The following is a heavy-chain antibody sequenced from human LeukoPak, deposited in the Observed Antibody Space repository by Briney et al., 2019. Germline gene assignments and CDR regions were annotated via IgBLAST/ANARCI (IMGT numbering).Heavy chain of an antibody. Sequence: PGGSLRLSCTASGFTFSIYSMNWVRQAPGKGLEWVSSISSSSSYIYYADSVKGRFTISRDNAKNSLYLQMNSLRAEDTAVYYCARAIAVADAFDIWGQGTMVTVSS. V-gene: IGHV3-21*01. CDR1: GFTFSIYS. CDR3: ARAIAVADAFDI. CDR2: ISSSSSYI. J-gene: IGHJ3*02. D-gene: IGHD6-19*01.